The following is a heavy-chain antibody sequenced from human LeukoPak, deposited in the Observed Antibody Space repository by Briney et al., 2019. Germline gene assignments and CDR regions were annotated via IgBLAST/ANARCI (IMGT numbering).Heavy chain of an antibody. V-gene: IGHV1-18*01. CDR2: ISAYNGNT. D-gene: IGHD3-9*01. CDR1: GYTFTSYG. Sequence: GASVKVSCTASGYTFTSYGISWVRHAPGQGLEWMGWISAYNGNTNYAQKLQGRVTMITDTSTSTAYMELRSLRSDDTAVYYCARGLGYYDILTGYSGSEYFQHWGQGTLVTVSS. CDR3: ARGLGYYDILTGYSGSEYFQH. J-gene: IGHJ1*01.